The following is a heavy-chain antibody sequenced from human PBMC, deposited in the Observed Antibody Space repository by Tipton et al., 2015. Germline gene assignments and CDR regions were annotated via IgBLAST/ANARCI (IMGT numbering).Heavy chain of an antibody. CDR2: ISCSGST. D-gene: IGHD5-24*01. CDR1: GGSVSTSNYY. Sequence: TLSLTCTVSGGSVSTSNYYWGWIRQSPGKGLEWIGYISCSGSTHYNPSLKRRVTISLDTSKNQFSLTLNSVTAADTAVYYCARDLEHGMDVWGQGTTVTVSS. J-gene: IGHJ6*02. V-gene: IGHV4-61*01. CDR3: ARDLEHGMDV.